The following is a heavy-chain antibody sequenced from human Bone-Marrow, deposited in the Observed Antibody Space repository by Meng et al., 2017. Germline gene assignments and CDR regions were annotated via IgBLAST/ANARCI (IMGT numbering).Heavy chain of an antibody. CDR2: ISYDGSNK. V-gene: IGHV3-30*18. J-gene: IGHJ4*02. CDR3: AKGTGYSYYFDS. D-gene: IGHD3/OR15-3a*01. CDR1: GFTFSSYG. Sequence: QVQLVESGGGVGQPGRSLRLSCAASGFTFSSYGMHWVRQAPGKGLEWVAVISYDGSNKYYADSVKGRFTISRDNSKNTLYLQMNSLRAEDTAVYYCAKGTGYSYYFDSWGQGTLVTVSS.